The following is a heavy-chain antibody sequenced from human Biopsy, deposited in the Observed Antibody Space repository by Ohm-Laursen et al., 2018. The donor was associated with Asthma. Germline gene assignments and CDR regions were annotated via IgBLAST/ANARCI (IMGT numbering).Heavy chain of an antibody. CDR1: GSSLRTPGVG. CDR2: IYWDDYN. J-gene: IGHJ5*02. V-gene: IGHV2-5*02. CDR3: DLSQESGFDDHSPSWFDP. Sequence: TQTLTLTCSFSGSSLRTPGVGVGWIRQSPGKALEWLALIYWDDYNLFRPSLKRRLTITKDPSQNPVVLTMTKMDPVDSGTYYCDLSQESGFDDHSPSWFDPWGQGTLVIVSS. D-gene: IGHD3-9*01.